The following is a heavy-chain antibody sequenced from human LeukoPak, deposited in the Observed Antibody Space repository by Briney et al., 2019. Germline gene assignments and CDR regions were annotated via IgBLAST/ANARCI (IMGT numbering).Heavy chain of an antibody. Sequence: SETLSLTCAVYGGSFSGYYWSWIRQPPGKGLEWIGEINHSGSTNYNPSLKSRVTISVDTSKNQFSLKLSSVTAADTAVYYCVRRSGYSSSSGFHCWGQGTLVTVSS. CDR3: VRRSGYSSSSGFHC. J-gene: IGHJ4*02. D-gene: IGHD6-6*01. CDR1: GGSFSGYY. CDR2: INHSGST. V-gene: IGHV4-34*01.